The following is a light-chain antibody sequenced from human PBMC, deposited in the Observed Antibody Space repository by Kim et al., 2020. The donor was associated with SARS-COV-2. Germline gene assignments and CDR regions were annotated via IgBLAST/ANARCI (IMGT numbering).Light chain of an antibody. J-gene: IGKJ1*01. Sequence: AIRITQSPSSLSASTGDRVTITCRASQGISSYLAWYQQKPGKAPKLLIYAASTLQSGVPSRFSGSGSGSDFTLTISCLQSEDFATYYCQQYYSYSRWTFGQGTKVDIK. CDR1: QGISSY. CDR2: AAS. CDR3: QQYYSYSRWT. V-gene: IGKV1-8*01.